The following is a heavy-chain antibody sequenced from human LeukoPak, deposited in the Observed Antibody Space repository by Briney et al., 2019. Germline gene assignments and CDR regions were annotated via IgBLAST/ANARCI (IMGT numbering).Heavy chain of an antibody. J-gene: IGHJ4*02. Sequence: SVKVSCKASGYTFTGYYMHWVRQAPGQGLEWMGRINPNSGGTNYAQKFQGRVTMTRDTSISTAYMELSRLRSDDTAVYYCARGPFIVVVTDRFDYWGQGTLVTVSS. CDR3: ARGPFIVVVTDRFDY. V-gene: IGHV1-2*06. CDR1: GYTFTGYY. D-gene: IGHD2-21*02. CDR2: INPNSGGT.